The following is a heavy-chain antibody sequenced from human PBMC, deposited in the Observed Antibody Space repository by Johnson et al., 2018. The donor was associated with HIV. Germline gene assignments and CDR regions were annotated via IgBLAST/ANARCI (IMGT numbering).Heavy chain of an antibody. J-gene: IGHJ3*02. CDR2: IRYDGSNK. D-gene: IGHD6-6*01. Sequence: QVQLVESGGGVVQPGGSLRLSCAASGFTVSSNYMSWVRQAPGKGLEWVAFIRYDGSNKYYADSVRGRFTLSRDNSKNTVYLQMNSLRAEDMAVYYCARAVLIAARPVGAFDSWGQGTMVTVSS. V-gene: IGHV3-30*02. CDR3: ARAVLIAARPVGAFDS. CDR1: GFTVSSNY.